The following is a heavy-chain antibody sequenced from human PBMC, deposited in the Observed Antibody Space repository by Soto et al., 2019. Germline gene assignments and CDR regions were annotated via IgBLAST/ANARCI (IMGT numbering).Heavy chain of an antibody. J-gene: IGHJ4*02. CDR3: ARDGPHRWIDY. CDR2: INPKTGGT. CDR1: GYTFIDYY. V-gene: IGHV1-2*02. Sequence: QVPLVQSGADVKKPGASVKVSCKASGYTFIDYYIHWLRQAPGQGLEWLGWINPKTGGTNYAQKFQGRVTLTRDTSITTAYVELSSLISDDTAVYYCARDGPHRWIDYWGQGTLVTVSS.